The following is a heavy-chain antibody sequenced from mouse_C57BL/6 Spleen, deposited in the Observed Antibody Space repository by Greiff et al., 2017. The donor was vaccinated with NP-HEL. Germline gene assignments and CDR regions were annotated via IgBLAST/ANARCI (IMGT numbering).Heavy chain of an antibody. D-gene: IGHD4-1*01. CDR1: GFSLTSYG. CDR2: IWRGGST. CDR3: AKSSLTDWYFDV. V-gene: IGHV2-5*01. J-gene: IGHJ1*03. Sequence: VMLVESGPGLVQPSQSLSITCTVSGFSLTSYGVHWVRQSPGKGLEWLGVIWRGGSTDYNAAFMSRLSITKDNSKSQVFFKMNSLQADDTAIYYCAKSSLTDWYFDVWGTGTTVTVSS.